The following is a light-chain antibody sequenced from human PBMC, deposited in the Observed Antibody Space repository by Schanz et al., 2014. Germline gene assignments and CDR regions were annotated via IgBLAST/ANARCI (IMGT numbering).Light chain of an antibody. J-gene: IGLJ1*01. CDR1: STDVRTYNL. V-gene: IGLV2-14*02. CDR3: SSYTGSSPYV. Sequence: QSALTQPASVSGSPGQSITISCTGTSTDVRTYNLVSWYQQHPGKAPKLLIYDVTNRPSGVSHRFSGSKSGNTAALTISGLRPEDEADYYCSSYTGSSPYVFGTGTKLTVL. CDR2: DVT.